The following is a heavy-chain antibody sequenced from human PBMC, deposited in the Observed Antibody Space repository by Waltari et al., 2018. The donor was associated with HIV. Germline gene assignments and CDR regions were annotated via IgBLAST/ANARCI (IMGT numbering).Heavy chain of an antibody. Sequence: EVQLVESGGGLVQPGGSLRLSCAASGFTFRSYWMPWVRQAPGKGLVLVSRIHSDGSSTSYADFVKGRFTISRDNAKNTLYLEMNSLRAEDTAVYYCARREATVVRGVYYYGMDVWGQGTTVTVSS. CDR1: GFTFRSYW. CDR2: IHSDGSST. D-gene: IGHD3-10*01. V-gene: IGHV3-74*01. CDR3: ARREATVVRGVYYYGMDV. J-gene: IGHJ6*02.